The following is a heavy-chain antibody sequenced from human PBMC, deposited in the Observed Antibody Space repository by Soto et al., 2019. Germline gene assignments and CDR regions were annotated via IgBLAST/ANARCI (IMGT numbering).Heavy chain of an antibody. D-gene: IGHD2-21*02. CDR1: GGSFSGYY. CDR3: ARGTSTRGGDWFYFDP. Sequence: SETLSLTCAVYGGSFSGYYWSWIRQPPGKGLEWIGEINHSGSTNYNPSLKSRVTISVDTSKNQFSLKLSSVTAADTAVYYCARGTSTRGGDWFYFDPWGQGTLVTVSS. J-gene: IGHJ5*02. CDR2: INHSGST. V-gene: IGHV4-34*01.